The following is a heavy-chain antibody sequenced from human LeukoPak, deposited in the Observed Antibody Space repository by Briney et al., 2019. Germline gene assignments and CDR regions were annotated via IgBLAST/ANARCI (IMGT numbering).Heavy chain of an antibody. D-gene: IGHD2-15*01. CDR3: ARDLGGYPFFMDV. CDR1: GGSLRSDRHN. CDR2: VDQTGSP. Sequence: SETLSLTCGVSGGSLRSDRHNWAWVRQSADKGLEHIGSVDQTGSPYYNPPLKSRVTISVDTSNKQFSLNLTSVTAADTAVYYCARDLGGYPFFMDVWGKGITVTVSS. J-gene: IGHJ6*03. V-gene: IGHV4-39*07.